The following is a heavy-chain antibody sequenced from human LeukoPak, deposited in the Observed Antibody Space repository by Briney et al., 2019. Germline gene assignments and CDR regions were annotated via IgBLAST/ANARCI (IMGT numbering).Heavy chain of an antibody. J-gene: IGHJ4*02. CDR3: ARDRGPVYCSGGSCSDNFDY. CDR1: GGSFSGYY. Sequence: SETLSLTCAVYGGSFSGYYWSWIRQPPGKGLEWIGEINHSGSTNYNPSLKSRVTISVDTSMNQFSLKLSSVTAADTAVYYCARDRGPVYCSGGSCSDNFDYWGQGTLVTVSS. D-gene: IGHD2-15*01. CDR2: INHSGST. V-gene: IGHV4-34*01.